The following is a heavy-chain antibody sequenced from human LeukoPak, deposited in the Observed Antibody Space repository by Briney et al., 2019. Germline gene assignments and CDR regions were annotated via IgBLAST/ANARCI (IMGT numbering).Heavy chain of an antibody. CDR3: ARYSGYDRSGSDY. CDR2: ISSSSSYI. D-gene: IGHD5-12*01. J-gene: IGHJ4*02. V-gene: IGHV3-21*01. CDR1: GFTFSSYS. Sequence: GGSLRLSCAASGFTFSSYSMNWVRQAPGKGMEWVSSISSSSSYIYYADSVKGRFTISRDNAKNSLYLQMNSLRAEDTAVYYCARYSGYDRSGSDYWGQGTLVTVSS.